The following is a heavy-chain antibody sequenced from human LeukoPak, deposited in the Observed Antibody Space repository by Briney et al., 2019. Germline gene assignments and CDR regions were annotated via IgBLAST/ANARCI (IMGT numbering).Heavy chain of an antibody. CDR3: ASRGTQTYAFDY. D-gene: IGHD1-1*01. CDR1: GFTFSSYW. CDR2: INTDGSST. V-gene: IGHV3-74*01. Sequence: PGGSLRLSCAASGFTFSSYWMHWVRQAPGKGLVWVSRINTDGSSTSNADSVKGRFTISRDNAENTLYLQMNSLRAEDTAVYYCASRGTQTYAFDYRGQGTLVTVSS. J-gene: IGHJ4*02.